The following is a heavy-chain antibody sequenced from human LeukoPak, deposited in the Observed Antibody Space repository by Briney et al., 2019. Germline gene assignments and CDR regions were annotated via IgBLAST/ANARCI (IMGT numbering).Heavy chain of an antibody. CDR3: ARDVPSTSRGAFDI. CDR1: GGSISSYY. V-gene: IGHV4-59*01. J-gene: IGHJ3*02. CDR2: IYYSGST. Sequence: SETLSRTCTVSGGSISSYYWSWIRQPPGKGLEWIGYIYYSGSTNYNPSLKGRVTISVDTSKNQFSLKLSSVTAADTAVYYCARDVPSTSRGAFDIWGQGTMVTVSS. D-gene: IGHD2-2*01.